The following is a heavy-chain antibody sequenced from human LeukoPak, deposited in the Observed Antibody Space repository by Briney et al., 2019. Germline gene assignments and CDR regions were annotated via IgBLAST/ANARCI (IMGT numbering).Heavy chain of an antibody. J-gene: IGHJ4*02. Sequence: RGSGPTLVNPTQTLTLTCTFSGFSLSTRGMRVSWIRQPRGKALEWLARIDWDDDKFYSTSLKTRLTISKDTSKNQVVLTMTNMDPVDTATYYCARTIVGATIFDYWGQGTLVTVSS. CDR1: GFSLSTRGMR. V-gene: IGHV2-70*17. D-gene: IGHD1-26*01. CDR2: IDWDDDK. CDR3: ARTIVGATIFDY.